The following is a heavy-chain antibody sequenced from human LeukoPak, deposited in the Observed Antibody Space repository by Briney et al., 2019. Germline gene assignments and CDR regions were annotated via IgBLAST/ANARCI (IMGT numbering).Heavy chain of an antibody. CDR2: IYYSGST. J-gene: IGHJ4*02. CDR1: GGSISSYY. Sequence: SETLSLTCTVSGGSISSYYWSWIRQPPGKGLEWIGYIYYSGSTNYNPSLESRVTISVDTSKNQFSLKLGSVTAADTAVYYCARMYSSTFYFDYWGQGTLVTVSS. V-gene: IGHV4-59*01. D-gene: IGHD6-13*01. CDR3: ARMYSSTFYFDY.